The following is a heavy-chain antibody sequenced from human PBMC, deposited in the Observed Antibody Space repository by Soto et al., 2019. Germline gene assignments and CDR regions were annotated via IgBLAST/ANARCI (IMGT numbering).Heavy chain of an antibody. CDR1: GGPISSGGYY. J-gene: IGHJ4*02. V-gene: IGHV4-31*03. Sequence: QVQLQESGPGLVKPSQTLSLTCTVSGGPISSGGYYWSWIRQHPGKGLEWIGYIYYSGSTYYNPSLKSRVTISVDASKNQFSLKLSSVTAADTAVYYCARGPFRYNWNCARPYYFDYWGQGTLVTVSS. CDR3: ARGPFRYNWNCARPYYFDY. D-gene: IGHD1-7*01. CDR2: IYYSGST.